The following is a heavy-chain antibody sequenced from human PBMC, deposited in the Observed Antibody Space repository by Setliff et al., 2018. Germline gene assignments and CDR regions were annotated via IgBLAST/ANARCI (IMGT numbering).Heavy chain of an antibody. CDR2: ISGSAGIT. CDR1: GFIFSSYG. D-gene: IGHD3-10*01. J-gene: IGHJ4*02. Sequence: PGGSLRLSCAASGFIFSSYGMSWVRQAPGKGLEWVSGISGSAGITYYADSVKGRFTISSDSSKNILYLQMNSLRVEDTAIYYCVRDWASGDDHWGRGTLVTVSS. V-gene: IGHV3-23*01. CDR3: VRDWASGDDH.